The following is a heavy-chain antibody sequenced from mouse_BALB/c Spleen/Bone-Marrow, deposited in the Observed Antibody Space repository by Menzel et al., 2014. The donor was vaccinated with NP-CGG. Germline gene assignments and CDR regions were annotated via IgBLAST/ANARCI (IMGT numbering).Heavy chain of an antibody. CDR2: IYPGSGNT. J-gene: IGHJ2*01. Sequence: PGTSVKISCKASGYAFTNYWLGWVKQRPGHGLEWIGDIYPGSGNTYYNEKFKGKATLTADKSSSTAYMQLSGLTSEDSAVYFCTRRRSLDYWGQGTTLTVSS. CDR1: GYAFTNYW. CDR3: TRRRSLDY. V-gene: IGHV1-63*01.